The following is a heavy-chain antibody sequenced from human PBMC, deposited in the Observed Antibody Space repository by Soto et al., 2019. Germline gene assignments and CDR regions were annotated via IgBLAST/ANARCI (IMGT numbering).Heavy chain of an antibody. D-gene: IGHD5-12*01. CDR1: GYTFTNYG. J-gene: IGHJ4*02. CDR2: ISGYNGNT. V-gene: IGHV1-18*01. CDR3: ARVVDIVATMDY. Sequence: ASVKVSCKASGYTFTNYGFSWVRQAPGQGLEWMGWISGYNGNTNYAERLQGRVTMTTDTSTSTAYMELRSLRSDDTAVYYCARVVDIVATMDYWGQGTLVTVSS.